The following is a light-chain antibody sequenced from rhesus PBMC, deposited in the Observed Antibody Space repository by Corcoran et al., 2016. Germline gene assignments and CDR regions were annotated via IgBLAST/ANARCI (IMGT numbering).Light chain of an antibody. Sequence: DIQMTQSPSSLSASVGDTVTITCRASKSISSWLAWYQQKPGKAPKVLIYKASRLQTGVPSRFRGSWSGKDCTLTLSILQSDDFATYYGQQYTSSPYSFGQGTKVEIK. CDR3: QQYTSSPYS. CDR1: KSISSW. J-gene: IGKJ2*01. CDR2: KAS. V-gene: IGKV1-22*01.